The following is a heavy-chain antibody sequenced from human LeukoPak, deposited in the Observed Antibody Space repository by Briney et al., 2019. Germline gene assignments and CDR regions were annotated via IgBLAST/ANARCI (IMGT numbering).Heavy chain of an antibody. CDR3: ACRMLLGTRFEP. D-gene: IGHD3-16*01. Sequence: SETLSLTCTVSGGSISSYYWSWIRQPAGKGLEWIGRIYTSGSTNYNPSLKSRVTMSVDTSKNQFSLKLSSVTAADTALYYCACRMLLGTRFEPWGQGTLVTVSS. J-gene: IGHJ5*02. CDR2: IYTSGST. CDR1: GGSISSYY. V-gene: IGHV4-4*07.